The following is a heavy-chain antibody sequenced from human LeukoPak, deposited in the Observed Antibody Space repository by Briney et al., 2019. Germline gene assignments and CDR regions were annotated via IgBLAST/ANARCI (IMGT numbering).Heavy chain of an antibody. CDR2: IYTSGGT. Sequence: PSETLSLTCTVSGGSISSYYWSWIRQPAGKGLEWIGGIYTSGGTNYNPSLKSRVTISVGTSTNKLSLKLSSVTAADTAVYYCARGDSYYDYWGQGTLVTVSS. CDR3: ARGDSYYDY. V-gene: IGHV4-4*07. D-gene: IGHD3-16*01. CDR1: GGSISSYY. J-gene: IGHJ4*02.